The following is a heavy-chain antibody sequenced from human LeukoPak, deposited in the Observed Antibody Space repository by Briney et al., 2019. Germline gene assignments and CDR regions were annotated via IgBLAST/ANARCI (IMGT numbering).Heavy chain of an antibody. Sequence: GGSLRLSCAASGFTFSSYSMNWVRQAPGKGLEWVSSISSSSYIYYADSVKGRFTISRDNAKNSLHLQMNSLRAEDTAVYYCARDLGGYGDYWGQGTLVTVSS. CDR2: ISSSSYI. D-gene: IGHD3-22*01. CDR3: ARDLGGYGDY. V-gene: IGHV3-21*01. J-gene: IGHJ4*02. CDR1: GFTFSSYS.